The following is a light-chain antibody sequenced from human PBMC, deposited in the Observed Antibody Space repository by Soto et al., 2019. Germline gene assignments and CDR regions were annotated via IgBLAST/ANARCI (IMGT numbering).Light chain of an antibody. CDR2: DAS. CDR3: QQRSNWPSYT. J-gene: IGKJ2*01. Sequence: EIVLTQSPATLSLSPGERATLSCRASQSVSSYLAWYQQKPGQAPRLLIYDASNSATGIPARFSGSGSGTDFTLTISSLEPEDVAVDYCQQRSNWPSYTFGQGTKLEIK. CDR1: QSVSSY. V-gene: IGKV3-11*01.